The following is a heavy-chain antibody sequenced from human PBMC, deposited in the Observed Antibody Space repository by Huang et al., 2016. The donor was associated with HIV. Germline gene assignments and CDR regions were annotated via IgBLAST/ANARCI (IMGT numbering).Heavy chain of an antibody. CDR1: GDFISSTNYY. CDR3: ASQHIGAAATWF. J-gene: IGHJ4*02. V-gene: IGHV4-39*01. D-gene: IGHD6-13*01. CDR2: VYQSGST. Sequence: QLQLQESGPGQVKPSETLSLTCTVAGDFISSTNYYWGWIRQSPGKGMEWVGSVYQSGSTNYTPSLNSRVTLSVDTSRNHFSLRLNSVTAADTAVYYCASQHIGAAATWFWGRGTQVAVSS.